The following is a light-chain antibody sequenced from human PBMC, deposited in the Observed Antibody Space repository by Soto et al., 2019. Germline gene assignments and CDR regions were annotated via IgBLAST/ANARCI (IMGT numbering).Light chain of an antibody. CDR2: EVS. J-gene: IGLJ2*01. Sequence: QSVLAQPASVSGSPGQSITISCTGTTSDVGGYDYVSWYQHHAGKGPKLLLFEVSNRPSGVSTRFSGSKSGNTASLTISGLQAEDEADYYCSSYAGSSNLVVFGGGTKVTVL. CDR3: SSYAGSSNLVV. V-gene: IGLV2-14*01. CDR1: TSDVGGYDY.